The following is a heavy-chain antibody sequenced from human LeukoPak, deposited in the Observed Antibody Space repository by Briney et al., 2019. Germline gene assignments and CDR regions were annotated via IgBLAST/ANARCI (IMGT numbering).Heavy chain of an antibody. V-gene: IGHV1-18*01. CDR1: DYTFTNYA. Sequence: ASVRVSCKTSDYTFTNYAFSWVRQAPGQGLEWMGWISAYNGKTYYAQKFQGRVIVTTDTSTSTAYMDLRSLRSDDTAVYYCARTNLDCKSGVCYDYWGQGTPVTVSS. D-gene: IGHD2-8*01. J-gene: IGHJ4*02. CDR2: ISAYNGKT. CDR3: ARTNLDCKSGVCYDY.